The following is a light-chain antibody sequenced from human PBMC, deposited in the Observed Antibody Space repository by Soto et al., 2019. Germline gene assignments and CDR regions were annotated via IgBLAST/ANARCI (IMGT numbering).Light chain of an antibody. Sequence: DVEMSQSPLSLPVTLGQPASIXXRSXQSLVHSDGIAYFSWFQQRPGRSPRXXIYKVSNRDSGVPARFSGSGSGTDFALKISRVEAEDVGVYYCMQGTHWPITFGQGTRLDIK. CDR1: QSLVHSDGIAY. V-gene: IGKV2-30*02. J-gene: IGKJ5*01. CDR2: KVS. CDR3: MQGTHWPIT.